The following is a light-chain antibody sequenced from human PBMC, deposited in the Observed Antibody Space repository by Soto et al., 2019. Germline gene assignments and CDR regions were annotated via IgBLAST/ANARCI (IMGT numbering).Light chain of an antibody. CDR3: QQRDNWPPT. CDR1: QSVNSY. Sequence: EVLLTQSPATLSLSPGERATLSCRASQSVNSYLTWYQHKPGQAPRLLISDASNRATGIPDRFSGSGSGTDFILTIRSLEPEDFAIYYCQQRDNWPPTFGPGTTVEI. CDR2: DAS. J-gene: IGKJ3*01. V-gene: IGKV3-11*01.